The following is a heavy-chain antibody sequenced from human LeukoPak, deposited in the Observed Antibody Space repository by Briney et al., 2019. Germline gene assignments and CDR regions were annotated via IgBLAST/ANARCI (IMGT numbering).Heavy chain of an antibody. V-gene: IGHV3-64*01. D-gene: IGHD1-26*01. J-gene: IGHJ4*02. CDR2: ITSNGDKT. CDR3: ARGGATTLFDY. CDR1: GFTFNSYA. Sequence: GGSLRLSCAASGFTFNSYAMHWVRQAPGKGLEYVSAITSNGDKTYYGNSVKGRFTISRDNSKNTLYLQMGSLSIEDVAVYYCARGGATTLFDYWGQGTLVTVSS.